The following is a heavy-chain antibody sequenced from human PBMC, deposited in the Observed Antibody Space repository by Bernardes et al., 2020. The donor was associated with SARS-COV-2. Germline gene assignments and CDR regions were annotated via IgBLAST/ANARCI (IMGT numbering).Heavy chain of an antibody. Sequence: SETLSLTRTVSGGSISSYYWSWIRQPPGKGLEWIGYIYYSGSTNYNPSLKSRVTISVDTSKNQFSLKLSSLTAADTAVYYCARVGKHTAMVTSLKFDYGGQGTLVTVSS. V-gene: IGHV4-59*01. D-gene: IGHD5-18*01. J-gene: IGHJ4*02. CDR1: GGSISSYY. CDR3: ARVGKHTAMVTSLKFDY. CDR2: IYYSGST.